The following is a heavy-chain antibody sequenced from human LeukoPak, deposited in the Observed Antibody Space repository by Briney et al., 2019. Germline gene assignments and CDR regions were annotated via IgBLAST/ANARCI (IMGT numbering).Heavy chain of an antibody. CDR2: ISWNSGSI. CDR3: AKDTTPLRLTNLDY. Sequence: GGSLRLSCAASGFSFSTYAMHWVRQAPGKGLEWVSGISWNSGSIGYADSVKGRFTISRDNAKNSLYLQMNSLRAEDTALYYCAKDTTPLRLTNLDYWGQGTLVTVSS. CDR1: GFSFSTYA. D-gene: IGHD5-18*01. V-gene: IGHV3-9*01. J-gene: IGHJ4*02.